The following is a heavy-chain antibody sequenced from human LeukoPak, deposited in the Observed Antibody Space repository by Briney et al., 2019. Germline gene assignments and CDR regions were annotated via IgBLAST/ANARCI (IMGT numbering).Heavy chain of an antibody. J-gene: IGHJ6*02. CDR3: ARVPFNPRYCSGGSCYGRHYYYGMDV. Sequence: GGSLRLSCAASGFTFSNYSMNWVRQAPGKGLEWVSSISSSSSYIYYADSVKGRFTISRDNAKNSLYLQMNSLRAEDTAVYYCARVPFNPRYCSGGSCYGRHYYYGMDVWGQGTTVTVSS. D-gene: IGHD2-15*01. CDR1: GFTFSNYS. V-gene: IGHV3-21*01. CDR2: ISSSSSYI.